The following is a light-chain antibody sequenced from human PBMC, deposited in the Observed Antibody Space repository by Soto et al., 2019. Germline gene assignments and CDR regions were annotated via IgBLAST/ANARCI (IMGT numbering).Light chain of an antibody. V-gene: IGLV2-8*01. J-gene: IGLJ2*01. CDR3: SSYAGSNNLHVL. Sequence: QSALTQPASVSGSPGQSITISCAGTSGDVGGYNYVSWYQQHPGKAPKLIIYEVIKRPSGVPDRFSGSKSGNTASLTVSGLQAEDEADYYCSSYAGSNNLHVLFGGGTQLTVL. CDR1: SGDVGGYNY. CDR2: EVI.